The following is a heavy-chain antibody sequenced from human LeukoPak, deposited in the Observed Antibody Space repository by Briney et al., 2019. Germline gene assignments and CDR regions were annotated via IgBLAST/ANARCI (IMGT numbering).Heavy chain of an antibody. CDR3: ARGGYLGRVIDY. CDR1: GFTFSSHW. CDR2: INNDGSTS. J-gene: IGHJ4*02. Sequence: GGSLRLSCAASGFTFSSHWMHWVRQAPGKGLVWVSLINNDGSTSSYADSVKGRFTISRGNAKNTLYLQMNSLRAEDTAVYYCARGGYLGRVIDYWGQGTLVTVSS. D-gene: IGHD3-16*01. V-gene: IGHV3-74*01.